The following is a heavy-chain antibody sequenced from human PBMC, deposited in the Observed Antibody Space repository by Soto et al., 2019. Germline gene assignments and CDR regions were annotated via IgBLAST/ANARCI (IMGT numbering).Heavy chain of an antibody. CDR3: ARDSTVTSRYYYYGMDV. CDR1: GGTFSSYA. D-gene: IGHD4-4*01. J-gene: IGHJ6*02. CDR2: IIPIFGTA. Sequence: GASVKVSCKASGGTFSSYAISWVRQAPGQGLEWMGGIIPIFGTANYAQKFQGRVTITADESTSTAYMELSSLRSEDTAVYYCARDSTVTSRYYYYGMDVWGQGTTVTVSS. V-gene: IGHV1-69*13.